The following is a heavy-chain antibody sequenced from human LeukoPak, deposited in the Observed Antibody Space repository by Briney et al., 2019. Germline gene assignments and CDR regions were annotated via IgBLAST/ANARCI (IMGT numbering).Heavy chain of an antibody. D-gene: IGHD3-22*01. CDR3: ARGRPDPQNSDYWDY. CDR1: RGSISTYY. CDR2: IHYTGRT. J-gene: IGHJ4*02. Sequence: SETLSLTCTISRGSISTYYWSWIRQTPGTTLEWIGNIHYTGRTRYNPSLESRVTMSLDTPKNEFSLRLTSMTAADSSVYYCARGRPDPQNSDYWDYWGQGILVTVSS. V-gene: IGHV4-59*13.